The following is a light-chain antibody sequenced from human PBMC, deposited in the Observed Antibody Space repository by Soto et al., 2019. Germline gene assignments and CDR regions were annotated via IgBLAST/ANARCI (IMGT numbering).Light chain of an antibody. CDR1: SSDVGGYNY. J-gene: IGLJ3*02. V-gene: IGLV2-14*01. Sequence: SALTQPASVSGSPGQSITISCTGSSSDVGGYNYVSWYQQHPGKAPKVMIYEVSNRPSGVSNRFSGSKSGNMASLTISGLQAEDEADYYCSSYTTSSTLLFGGGTKVTVL. CDR3: SSYTTSSTLL. CDR2: EVS.